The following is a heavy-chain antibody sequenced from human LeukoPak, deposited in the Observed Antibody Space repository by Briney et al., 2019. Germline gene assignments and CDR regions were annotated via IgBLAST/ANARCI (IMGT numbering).Heavy chain of an antibody. CDR3: ARGYDSGSYYRH. V-gene: IGHV4-34*01. CDR2: IYYSGST. J-gene: IGHJ4*01. CDR1: GGSFSGYY. D-gene: IGHD3-10*01. Sequence: PSETLSLTCAVYGGSFSGYYWSWIRQPPGKGLEWIGSIYYSGSTYYNPSLKSRVTISVDTSKNQFSLKLSSVTAADTAVFYCARGYDSGSYYRHWGHGTLVTVSS.